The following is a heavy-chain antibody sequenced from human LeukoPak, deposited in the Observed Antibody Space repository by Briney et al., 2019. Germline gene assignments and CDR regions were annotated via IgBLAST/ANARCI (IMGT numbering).Heavy chain of an antibody. D-gene: IGHD1-14*01. CDR2: AHTSGST. CDR3: ARDTLTAPFYYSYMDV. V-gene: IGHV4-61*02. Sequence: SETLSLTCIVSGGSMTSGTFSWGWIRQPAGKGLQWIGRAHTSGSTNYNPSLQSRVTISVDTSKNLFSLELSSVTAADTAVYYCARDTLTAPFYYSYMDVWGKGTTVTVSS. CDR1: GGSMTSGTFS. J-gene: IGHJ6*03.